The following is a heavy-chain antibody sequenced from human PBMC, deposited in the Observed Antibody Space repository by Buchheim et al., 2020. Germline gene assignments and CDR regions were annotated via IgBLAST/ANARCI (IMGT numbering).Heavy chain of an antibody. D-gene: IGHD3-22*01. CDR2: IYYSGST. Sequence: QLQLQESGPGLVKPSETLSLTCTVSGGSISDTNYYWGWIRQPPGRGLEWIGSIYYSGSTYYNPSLKSRVTISVDTSQNQFSLKLSSVTAADTAVYYCARDSSGVDYWGQGTL. J-gene: IGHJ4*02. V-gene: IGHV4-39*07. CDR3: ARDSSGVDY. CDR1: GGSISDTNYY.